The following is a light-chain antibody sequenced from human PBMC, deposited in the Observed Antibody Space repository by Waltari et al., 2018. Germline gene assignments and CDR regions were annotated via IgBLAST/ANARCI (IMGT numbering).Light chain of an antibody. CDR2: EVS. J-gene: IGLJ2*01. CDR3: CSYAGDYSWI. V-gene: IGLV2-11*01. CDR1: GSDVGGYTY. Sequence: QSALPQPRSVSGSPGQSVTISCTGAGSDVGGYTYVSWYQQHPGKAPKLMLDEVSKRPSGVPDRFSGSKSGNTASLTISGLQAEDEADYYCCSYAGDYSWIFGGGTKVTVL.